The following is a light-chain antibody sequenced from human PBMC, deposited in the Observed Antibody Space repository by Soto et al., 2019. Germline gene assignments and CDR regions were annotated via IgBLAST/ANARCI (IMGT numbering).Light chain of an antibody. V-gene: IGKV3-20*01. CDR3: QQYGSSRT. J-gene: IGKJ1*01. CDR2: GAS. CDR1: QTVSNNY. Sequence: EIVLTQSPGTLSLSPGERATLSCRASQTVSNNYLAWYQQKPGQAPRLFIYGASTRATVIPDRFSGSGSGTDFTLTVSRLEPEDFAVYYCQQYGSSRTFGQGTKVDIK.